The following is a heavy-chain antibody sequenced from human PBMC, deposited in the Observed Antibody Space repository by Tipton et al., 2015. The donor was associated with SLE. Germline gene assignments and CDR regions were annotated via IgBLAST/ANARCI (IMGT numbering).Heavy chain of an antibody. CDR2: INNTGST. D-gene: IGHD2-15*01. Sequence: TLSLTCTVSDGSIDRYFWNWIRQPPGKGLEWIGYINNTGSTNYNPSLKSRATISVGTSRNQFSLNLNSVTAADTAVYYCARSRWWSYFYYGMDVWGQGTTVTVSS. V-gene: IGHV4-4*09. CDR1: DGSIDRYF. CDR3: ARSRWWSYFYYGMDV. J-gene: IGHJ6*02.